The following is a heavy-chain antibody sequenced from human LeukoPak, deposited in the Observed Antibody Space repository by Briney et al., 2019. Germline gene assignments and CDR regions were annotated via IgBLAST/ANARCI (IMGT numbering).Heavy chain of an antibody. J-gene: IGHJ4*02. Sequence: SETLSLTCTGSGGSISSRPYDWGWIRQPPGKGLEYIGSISSSGSTYYNPSLQSRVTISVDASKNQFSLKLGSVTAADAAVYYCARHLPHGGGNKRGFDYWGQGTLVTVSS. CDR1: GGSISSRPYD. CDR2: ISSSGST. CDR3: ARHLPHGGGNKRGFDY. V-gene: IGHV4-39*01. D-gene: IGHD2-21*01.